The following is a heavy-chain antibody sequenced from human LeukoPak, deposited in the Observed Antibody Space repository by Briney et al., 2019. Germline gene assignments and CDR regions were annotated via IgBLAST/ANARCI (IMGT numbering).Heavy chain of an antibody. CDR3: ARDSPSGSYYYYYGMDV. D-gene: IGHD1-26*01. J-gene: IGHJ6*02. Sequence: GGSLRLSCAASGFTFSSFSMNWVRQAPGKGLEWVSYISSSSGTIHYADSVKGRFTISRDNAKNSLYLQMNSLRDEDTAVYYCARDSPSGSYYYYYGMDVWGQGTTVTVSS. CDR1: GFTFSSFS. CDR2: ISSSSGTI. V-gene: IGHV3-48*02.